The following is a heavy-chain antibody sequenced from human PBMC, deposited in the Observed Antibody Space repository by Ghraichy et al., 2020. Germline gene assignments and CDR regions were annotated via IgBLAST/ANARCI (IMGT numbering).Heavy chain of an antibody. V-gene: IGHV3-33*01. CDR2: IWYDGSNK. J-gene: IGHJ4*02. CDR1: GFTFSSYG. D-gene: IGHD5-12*01. CDR3: ARERYSGYQILDY. Sequence: GGSLRLSCAASGFTFSSYGMHWVRQAPGKGLEWVAVIWYDGSNKYYADSVKGRFTISRDNSKNTLYLQMNSLRAEDTAVYYCARERYSGYQILDYWGQGTLVTVSS.